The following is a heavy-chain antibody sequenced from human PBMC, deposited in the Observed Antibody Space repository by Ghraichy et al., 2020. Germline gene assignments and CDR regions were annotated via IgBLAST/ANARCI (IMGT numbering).Heavy chain of an antibody. D-gene: IGHD5-18*01. CDR3: ARGPHNLSYGYLDY. CDR2: IYYSGST. J-gene: IGHJ4*02. Sequence: SETLSLTCTVSGGSISSYYWSWIQQPPGKGLEWIGYIYYSGSTNYNPSLKSRVTISVDTSKNQFSLKLSSVTAADTAVYYCARGPHNLSYGYLDYWGQGTLVTVSS. V-gene: IGHV4-59*01. CDR1: GGSISSYY.